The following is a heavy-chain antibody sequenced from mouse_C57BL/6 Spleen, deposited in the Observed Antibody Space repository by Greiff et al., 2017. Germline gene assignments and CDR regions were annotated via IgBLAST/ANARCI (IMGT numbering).Heavy chain of an antibody. CDR1: GYSITSGYY. V-gene: IGHV3-6*01. J-gene: IGHJ4*01. Sequence: ESGPGLVKPSQSLSLTCSVTGYSITSGYYWNWIRQFPGNKLEWMGYISYDGSNNYNPSLKNRISITRDPSKNKFFLKLNSVATEDTATYYCARYHYYGSSYDYYAMDYWGQGTSVTVSS. D-gene: IGHD1-1*01. CDR3: ARYHYYGSSYDYYAMDY. CDR2: ISYDGSN.